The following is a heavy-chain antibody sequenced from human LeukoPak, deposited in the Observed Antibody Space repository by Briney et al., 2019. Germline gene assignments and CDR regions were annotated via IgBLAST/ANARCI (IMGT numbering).Heavy chain of an antibody. J-gene: IGHJ4*02. Sequence: SETLSLTCAVYGGSFSGYYWSWIRQPPGKGLEWIGEINHSGSANYNPSLKSRVTISVDTSKNQFSLKLSSVTAADTAVYYCARGQEMATLWGQGTLVTVSS. D-gene: IGHD5-24*01. CDR3: ARGQEMATL. V-gene: IGHV4-34*01. CDR1: GGSFSGYY. CDR2: INHSGSA.